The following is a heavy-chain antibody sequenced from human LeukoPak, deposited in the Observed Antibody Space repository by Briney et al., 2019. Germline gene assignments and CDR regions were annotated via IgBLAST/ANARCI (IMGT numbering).Heavy chain of an antibody. CDR1: GGSFSGYY. CDR3: ARGQCQSGEGTEPDDY. D-gene: IGHD1-14*01. Sequence: SETLSLTCAVYGGSFSGYYWSWIRQPPGKGLEWIGEINHSGSTNYNPSLKSRVTISVDTSKNQFSLKLSSVTAADTAVYYCARGQCQSGEGTEPDDYWGQGTLVTVSS. CDR2: INHSGST. V-gene: IGHV4-34*01. J-gene: IGHJ4*02.